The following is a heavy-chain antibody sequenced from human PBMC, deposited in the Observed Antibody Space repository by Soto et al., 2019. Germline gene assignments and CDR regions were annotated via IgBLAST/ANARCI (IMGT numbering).Heavy chain of an antibody. D-gene: IGHD3-22*01. V-gene: IGHV3-15*01. CDR1: RFTFSNAW. CDR2: IKSKTDGGTT. CDR3: TTDFYYDSSGYSTFDY. Sequence: LXLSCAASRFTFSNAWMSWVRQAPWKGLEWVGRIKSKTDGGTTDYAAPVKGRFTTSRDDSKNTLYLQMNSLKTEDTAVYYCTTDFYYDSSGYSTFDYWGQGTLVTVSS. J-gene: IGHJ4*02.